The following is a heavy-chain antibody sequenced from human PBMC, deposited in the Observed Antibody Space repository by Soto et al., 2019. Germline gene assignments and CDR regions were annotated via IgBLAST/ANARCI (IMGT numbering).Heavy chain of an antibody. CDR2: IIPIFGTA. Sequence: QVQLVQSGAEVKKPGSSVKVSCKASGGTFSSYAISWVRQAPGQGLEWMGGIIPIFGTANYAQKFQGRVTITADESTSTAYMELSSLRSEHMAVYYCALAEYSSSSQPPVPDCWGQGTLVTVSS. D-gene: IGHD6-6*01. CDR1: GGTFSSYA. V-gene: IGHV1-69*01. J-gene: IGHJ4*02. CDR3: ALAEYSSSSQPPVPDC.